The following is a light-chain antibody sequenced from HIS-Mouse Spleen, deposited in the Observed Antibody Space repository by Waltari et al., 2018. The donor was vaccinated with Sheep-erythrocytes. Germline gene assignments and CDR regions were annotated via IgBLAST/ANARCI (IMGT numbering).Light chain of an antibody. CDR2: DAS. CDR3: QQYDNLFT. J-gene: IGKJ3*01. V-gene: IGKV1-33*01. CDR1: QDISNY. Sequence: DIQMTLSPSSLSASVGDRVPITCQASQDISNYLNWYQQKPGKAPKLLIYDASNLETGVPSRFSGSGSGTDFTFTISSLQPEDIATYYCQQYDNLFTFGPGTKVDIK.